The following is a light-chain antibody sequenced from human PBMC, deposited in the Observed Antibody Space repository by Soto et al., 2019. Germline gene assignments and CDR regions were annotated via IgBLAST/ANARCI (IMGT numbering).Light chain of an antibody. V-gene: IGLV1-44*01. J-gene: IGLJ1*01. CDR1: SSNIGNNA. Sequence: QSVLAQSPSASGTPGQRVTISCSGSSSNIGNNAVNWYQHLPGTAPKLLVYSHNQRPSGVSDRFSGSQSGTSASLAISGPQSEDEADYYCASWDDRLNGYVFGPGTKVTVL. CDR2: SHN. CDR3: ASWDDRLNGYV.